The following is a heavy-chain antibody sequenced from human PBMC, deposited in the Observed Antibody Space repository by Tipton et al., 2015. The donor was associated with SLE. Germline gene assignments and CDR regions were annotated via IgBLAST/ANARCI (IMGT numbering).Heavy chain of an antibody. Sequence: LRLSCTVSGGSISSSSYYWGWIRQPPGKGLEWIGYIYYSGSTYYNPSLKSRVSISLDTSKNQISLTLSSVTAADTAVYYCARGADLGWFDPWGQGTLVTVSS. D-gene: IGHD2-21*02. J-gene: IGHJ5*02. V-gene: IGHV4-30-4*01. CDR3: ARGADLGWFDP. CDR2: IYYSGST. CDR1: GGSISSSSYY.